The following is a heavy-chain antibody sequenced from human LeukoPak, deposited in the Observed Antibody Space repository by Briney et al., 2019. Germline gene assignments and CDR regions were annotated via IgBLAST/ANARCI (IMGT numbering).Heavy chain of an antibody. J-gene: IGHJ4*02. V-gene: IGHV1-2*02. CDR1: GYTFTGYY. D-gene: IGHD5-12*01. CDR3: ARGRGYSGYGGPTRFDY. CDR2: INPNSGGT. Sequence: SVKVSCKASGYTFTGYYMHWVRQAPGQGLEWMGWINPNSGGTNYAQKFQGRVTMTRDTSKNQFSLKLSSVTAADTAVYYCARGRGYSGYGGPTRFDYWGQGTLVTVSS.